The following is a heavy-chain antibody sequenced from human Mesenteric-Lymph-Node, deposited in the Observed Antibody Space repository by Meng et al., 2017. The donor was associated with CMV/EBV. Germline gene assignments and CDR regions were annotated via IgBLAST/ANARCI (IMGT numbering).Heavy chain of an antibody. Sequence: ASWFNFEHSGMSWVRQAPGKGLGWVSSINSNGGSTGYADSVKGRFTISRDNAKNSLYLQMNSLRADQKAVYYCAKVVPGTEGWFDPWGQGTLVTVSS. V-gene: IGHV3-20*03. J-gene: IGHJ5*02. CDR1: WFNFEHSG. D-gene: IGHD6-19*01. CDR2: INSNGGST. CDR3: AKVVPGTEGWFDP.